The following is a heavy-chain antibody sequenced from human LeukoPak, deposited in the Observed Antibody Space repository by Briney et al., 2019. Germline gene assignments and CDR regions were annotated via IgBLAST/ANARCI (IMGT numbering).Heavy chain of an antibody. J-gene: IGHJ6*03. V-gene: IGHV3-21*01. CDR2: ISSSSSYI. D-gene: IGHD5-24*01. CDR3: ARGRDGYNFIYYYYYMDV. CDR1: GFTFSSYS. Sequence: GGSLRLSCAASGFTFSSYSMNWVRQAPGKGLEWVSSISSSSSYIYYADSVKGRFTISRDNAKNSLYLQMNSLRAEDTAVYYCARGRDGYNFIYYYYYMDVWGKGTTVTVSS.